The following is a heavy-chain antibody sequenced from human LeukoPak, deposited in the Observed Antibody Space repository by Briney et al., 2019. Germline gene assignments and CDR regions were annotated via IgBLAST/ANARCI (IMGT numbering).Heavy chain of an antibody. CDR1: GGSISSYY. D-gene: IGHD3-16*01. CDR3: ASTVLGGSPPYYFDY. Sequence: SETLSLTCPVSGGSISSYYWSWIRQPPGKGLGWIGYIYFSGSTNYNTSLKSRVTISVDTSKNQFSLKLSSVTAADTAVYYCASTVLGGSPPYYFDYWGQGTLVTVSS. J-gene: IGHJ4*02. V-gene: IGHV4-59*01. CDR2: IYFSGST.